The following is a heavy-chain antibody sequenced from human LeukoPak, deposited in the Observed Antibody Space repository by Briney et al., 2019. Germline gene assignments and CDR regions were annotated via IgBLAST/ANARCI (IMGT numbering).Heavy chain of an antibody. CDR3: AREVVGATSEFDF. Sequence: GGPLRLSCAASGFTFSSHEMNWVRQAPGKGLEWVSYITSSGSAIYYADSVKGRFTISRDNAKNSLYLQMNSLRADDTALYYCAREVVGATSEFDFWGQGTLVTVSS. D-gene: IGHD1-26*01. J-gene: IGHJ4*02. CDR1: GFTFSSHE. CDR2: ITSSGSAI. V-gene: IGHV3-48*03.